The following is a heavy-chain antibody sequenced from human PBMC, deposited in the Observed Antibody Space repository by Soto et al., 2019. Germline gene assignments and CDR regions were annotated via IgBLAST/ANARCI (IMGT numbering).Heavy chain of an antibody. J-gene: IGHJ6*02. D-gene: IGHD3-16*02. CDR2: IKQDGSEK. Sequence: GGSLRLSCAASGFTFSSYWMSWVRQAPGKGLEWVANIKQDGSEKYYVDSVKGRFTISRDNAKNSLYLQMNSLRAEDTAVYYCARGMITFGGVIVMGYYGMDVWGQGTTVTVSS. V-gene: IGHV3-7*03. CDR3: ARGMITFGGVIVMGYYGMDV. CDR1: GFTFSSYW.